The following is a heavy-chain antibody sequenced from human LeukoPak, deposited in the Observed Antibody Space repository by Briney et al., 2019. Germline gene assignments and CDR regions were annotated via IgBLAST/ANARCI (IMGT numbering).Heavy chain of an antibody. Sequence: PGRSLRLSCAASGFTFSSYAMHWVRQAPGKGLEWVAVMWYDGSNKYYADSVKGRFTISRDNSKNTLYLQMSSLRAEDTAVYYCAREFYYDSSGYYSYFDYWGQGTLVTVSS. CDR1: GFTFSSYA. D-gene: IGHD3-22*01. J-gene: IGHJ4*02. CDR2: MWYDGSNK. CDR3: AREFYYDSSGYYSYFDY. V-gene: IGHV3-33*01.